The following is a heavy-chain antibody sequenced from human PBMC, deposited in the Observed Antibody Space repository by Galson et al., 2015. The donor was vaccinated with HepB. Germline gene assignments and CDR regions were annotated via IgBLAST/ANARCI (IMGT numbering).Heavy chain of an antibody. V-gene: IGHV3-53*01. CDR1: GFTVSSNY. D-gene: IGHD4-23*01. CDR3: ARATVVKWNVFDI. CDR2: IYSGGST. Sequence: SLRLSCAASGFTVSSNYMSWVRQAPGKGLEWVSVIYSGGSTYYADSVKGRFTISRDNSKNTLYLQMNSLRAEDTAVYYCARATVVKWNVFDIWGQGTMVTVSS. J-gene: IGHJ3*02.